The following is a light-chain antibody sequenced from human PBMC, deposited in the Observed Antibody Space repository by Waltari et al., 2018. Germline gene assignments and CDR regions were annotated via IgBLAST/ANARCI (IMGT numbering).Light chain of an antibody. V-gene: IGKV1-39*01. CDR1: QRISSY. CDR3: QQTYNLIT. CDR2: GAS. J-gene: IGKJ3*01. Sequence: IQLTQPPSFLSASGGERVPITCRASQRISSYLNWYQMKPGKAPELLIYGASTVQSGVPSRFSGSGFGTDFTLTISSLQPEDFATYYCQQTYNLITFGPGTKVDLK.